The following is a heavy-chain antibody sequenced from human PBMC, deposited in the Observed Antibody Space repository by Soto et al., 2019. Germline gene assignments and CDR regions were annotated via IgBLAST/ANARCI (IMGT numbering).Heavy chain of an antibody. Sequence: SETLSLTCTVSGDSITSSSYYWGWIRQPPGKGLEWFGNIYYNGNTYFNSGSTYYNPSLKSRVTISGDTSKNQFSLQLTSVTAADTAVYYCARVIRGWEPHVMGYSGQGTLVTVSS. CDR1: GDSITSSSYY. J-gene: IGHJ4*02. CDR3: ARVIRGWEPHVMGY. D-gene: IGHD1-26*01. CDR2: IYYNGNTYFNSGST. V-gene: IGHV4-39*01.